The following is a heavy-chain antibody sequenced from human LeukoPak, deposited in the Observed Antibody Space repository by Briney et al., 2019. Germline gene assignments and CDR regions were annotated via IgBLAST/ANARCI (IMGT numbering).Heavy chain of an antibody. CDR3: ARIREAVPGTASRYYFDY. CDR2: FFPGNSET. D-gene: IGHD6-19*01. V-gene: IGHV5-51*01. J-gene: IGHJ4*02. Sequence: GESLKISCDVSGYSFTSFWIGWVRQMPGKGLEWMGIFFPGNSETRYSPSFQGQIIISADRSISTAYLQWNSLKASDSAMYYCARIREAVPGTASRYYFDYWGQGTLVTVSS. CDR1: GYSFTSFW.